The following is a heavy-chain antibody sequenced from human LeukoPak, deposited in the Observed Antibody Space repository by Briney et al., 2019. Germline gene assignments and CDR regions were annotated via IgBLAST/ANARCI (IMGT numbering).Heavy chain of an antibody. CDR3: ARHHRGYSGYDPEPHYYFDY. V-gene: IGHV4-39*01. Sequence: PSETLSLTCTVSGGSISSSSYYWGWIRQPPGKGLEWIGSIYYSGSTYYNPSLKSRVTISVDTSKNQFSLKLSSVTAADTAVYYCARHHRGYSGYDPEPHYYFDYWGQGTLVTVSS. J-gene: IGHJ4*02. D-gene: IGHD5-12*01. CDR2: IYYSGST. CDR1: GGSISSSSYY.